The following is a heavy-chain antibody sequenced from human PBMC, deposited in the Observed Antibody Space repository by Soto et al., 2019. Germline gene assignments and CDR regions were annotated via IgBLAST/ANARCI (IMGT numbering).Heavy chain of an antibody. V-gene: IGHV1-69*13. CDR1: GGTFSSYA. CDR3: ARDNYYGSGSYANDAFDI. Sequence: SVKVSCKASGGTFSSYAISWVRQAPGQGLEWMGGIIPIFGTANYAQKFQGRVTITADESTSTAYMELSSLRSEDTAVYYCARDNYYGSGSYANDAFDIWGQGTMVTVSS. D-gene: IGHD3-10*01. J-gene: IGHJ3*02. CDR2: IIPIFGTA.